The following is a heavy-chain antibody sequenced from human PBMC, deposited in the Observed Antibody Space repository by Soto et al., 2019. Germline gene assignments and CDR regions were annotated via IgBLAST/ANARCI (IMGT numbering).Heavy chain of an antibody. D-gene: IGHD6-6*01. Sequence: SVKVSCKASGGTFSSYAISWVRQAPGQGLEWMGGIIPIFGTANYAQKFQGRVTITADESTSTAYMELSSLRSEDTAVYYCARTLQGVVGGEYSSSEPHYYYYYGVDVWGQGTTVTVSS. CDR2: IIPIFGTA. CDR1: GGTFSSYA. CDR3: ARTLQGVVGGEYSSSEPHYYYYYGVDV. V-gene: IGHV1-69*13. J-gene: IGHJ6*02.